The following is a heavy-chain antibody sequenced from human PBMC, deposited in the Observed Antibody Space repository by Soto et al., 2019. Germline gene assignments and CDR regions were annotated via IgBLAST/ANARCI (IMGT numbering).Heavy chain of an antibody. CDR1: GYTFTSYG. CDR3: ARASGDYGLSEYFQH. V-gene: IGHV1-18*01. CDR2: ISTYNGNT. Sequence: QVQLVQSGGEVKKPGASVKVSCKASGYTFTSYGISWVRQAPGQGLEWMGWISTYNGNTNNAQKDQGRVTMTTDTSKSTAYLELRSRRSDDTSVYYCARASGDYGLSEYFQHWGQCTLVTVSS. J-gene: IGHJ1*01. D-gene: IGHD4-17*01.